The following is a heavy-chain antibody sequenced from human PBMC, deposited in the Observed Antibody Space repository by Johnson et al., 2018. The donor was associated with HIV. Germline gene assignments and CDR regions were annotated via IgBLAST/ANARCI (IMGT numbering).Heavy chain of an antibody. CDR1: GFTLSDYY. Sequence: QVQLVESGGGVVQPGRSLRLSCAASGFTLSDYYMTWIRQAPGKGLEWVSYISDSGSSIYYAESVKGRFTISRDNAKDSLYLQLNSLRAEDTAVYYCARDCVAGVCYLGTDAFDIWGQGTMVTVSS. J-gene: IGHJ3*02. V-gene: IGHV3-11*04. D-gene: IGHD2-21*01. CDR2: ISDSGSSI. CDR3: ARDCVAGVCYLGTDAFDI.